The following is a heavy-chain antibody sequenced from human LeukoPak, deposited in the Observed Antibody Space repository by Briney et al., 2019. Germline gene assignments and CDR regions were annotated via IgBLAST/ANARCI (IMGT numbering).Heavy chain of an antibody. V-gene: IGHV3-53*01. Sequence: GGSLRLSCAASGFTVSSNYMTWVRQAPGKGLEWVSVIYSGGSTYYADSVKGRFTISRDNSKSTLYLQMNGLRAEDTAVYYCTRNWGSDNWFDPWGQGTLVTVSS. CDR2: IYSGGST. J-gene: IGHJ5*02. D-gene: IGHD7-27*01. CDR3: TRNWGSDNWFDP. CDR1: GFTVSSNY.